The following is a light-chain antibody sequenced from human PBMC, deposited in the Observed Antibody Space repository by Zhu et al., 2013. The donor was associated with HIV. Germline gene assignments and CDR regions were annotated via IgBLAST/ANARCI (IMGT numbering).Light chain of an antibody. V-gene: IGKV3-11*01. CDR1: QSVSSY. CDR3: QQRSNWPPLFT. J-gene: IGKJ3*01. CDR2: DAS. Sequence: EIVLTQSPATLSLSPGERATLSCRASQSVSSYLAWYQQKPGQAPRLLIYDASNRATGIPARFSGSGSGTDFTLTISSLEPEDFAVYYCQQRSNWPPLFTFGP.